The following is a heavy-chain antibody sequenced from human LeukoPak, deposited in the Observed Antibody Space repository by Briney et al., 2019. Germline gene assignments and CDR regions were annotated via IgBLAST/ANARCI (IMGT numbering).Heavy chain of an antibody. CDR2: IKQDGSEK. CDR3: ARAPHSGYDYDY. D-gene: IGHD5-12*01. J-gene: IGHJ4*02. V-gene: IGHV3-7*03. Sequence: GGSLRLSCAASGFTFSSYWMSWVRQAPGKGLEWVANIKQDGSEKYYVDSVKGRFTISRDNAKNSLYLQMNSLRAEDMALYYCARAPHSGYDYDYWGQGTLVTVSS. CDR1: GFTFSSYW.